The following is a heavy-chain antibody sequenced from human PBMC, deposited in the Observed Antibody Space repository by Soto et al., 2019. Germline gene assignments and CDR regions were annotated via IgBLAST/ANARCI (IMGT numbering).Heavy chain of an antibody. CDR1: GYTFTDYY. CDR2: INPKTGGT. Sequence: QVQLMQSGAEVRKPGASVKVSCKASGYTFTDYYMHWVRQAPGQGLEWMGWINPKTGGTNYVQKFQGRVTMTRDTSITTAYMELSRLRSDDTAVYYCARDVVGSDYFDSWGQGTLVTVSS. D-gene: IGHD1-26*01. V-gene: IGHV1-2*02. CDR3: ARDVVGSDYFDS. J-gene: IGHJ4*02.